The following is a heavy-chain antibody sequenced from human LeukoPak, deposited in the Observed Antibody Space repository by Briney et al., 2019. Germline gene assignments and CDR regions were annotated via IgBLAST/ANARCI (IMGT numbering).Heavy chain of an antibody. Sequence: GGSLRLSCAASGFTFSNYWMHWVRQAPGKGLVWVSRINSDGTTTTYADSVKGRFTVSRDNAKNTVYLQMNSLRAEDTAVYYCVRGRGSYGWFDPWGQGTLVTVSS. CDR3: VRGRGSYGWFDP. D-gene: IGHD3-10*01. V-gene: IGHV3-74*01. J-gene: IGHJ5*02. CDR2: INSDGTTT. CDR1: GFTFSNYW.